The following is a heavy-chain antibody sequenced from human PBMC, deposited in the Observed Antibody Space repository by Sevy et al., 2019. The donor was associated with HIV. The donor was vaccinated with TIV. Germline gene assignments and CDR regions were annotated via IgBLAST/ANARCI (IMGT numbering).Heavy chain of an antibody. V-gene: IGHV3-7*01. CDR2: IKQDGSVK. Sequence: GGSLRLSCAASGFSLNNYWMNWVRQAPGKGLEWVANIKQDGSVKYYVDSVKGRFTMSRDNARNLLYLQMNSLRVEDTALYYCVRAIAAAGSFWGQGTLVTVSS. CDR1: GFSLNNYW. CDR3: VRAIAAAGSF. D-gene: IGHD6-13*01. J-gene: IGHJ4*02.